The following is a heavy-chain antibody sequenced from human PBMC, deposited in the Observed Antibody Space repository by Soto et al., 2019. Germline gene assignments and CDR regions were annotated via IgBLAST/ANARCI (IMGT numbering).Heavy chain of an antibody. V-gene: IGHV3-23*01. D-gene: IGHD4-4*01. J-gene: IGHJ4*02. CDR2: ISGSGGST. Sequence: GGSLRLSCEVSGFTVRSAWMSWVRQAPGKGLEWVSAISGSGGSTYYADSVKGRFTISRDNSKNTLYLQMNSLRAEDTAVYYCAKEGYSNGFDYWGQGTLVTVSS. CDR1: GFTVRSAW. CDR3: AKEGYSNGFDY.